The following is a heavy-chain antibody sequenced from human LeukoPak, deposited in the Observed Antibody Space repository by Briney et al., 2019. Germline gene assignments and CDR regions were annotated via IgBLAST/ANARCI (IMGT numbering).Heavy chain of an antibody. J-gene: IGHJ6*03. CDR1: GGSFSGHY. V-gene: IGHV4-34*01. Sequence: SETLSLTCAVYGGSFSGHYWSWIRQPPGKVLEWIGEINHSGSTNYNPSLKSRVTISVDTSKNQFSLKLSSVTAADTAVYYCARGRGGSYYYYYYYMDVWGKGTTVTVSS. D-gene: IGHD1-26*01. CDR3: ARGRGGSYYYYYYYMDV. CDR2: INHSGST.